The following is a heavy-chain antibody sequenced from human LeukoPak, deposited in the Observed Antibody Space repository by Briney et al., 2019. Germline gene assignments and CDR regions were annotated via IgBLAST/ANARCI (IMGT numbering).Heavy chain of an antibody. CDR3: ARLIGIAAAGTFWFDP. V-gene: IGHV1-18*01. D-gene: IGHD6-13*01. CDR2: ISAYNGNT. CDR1: GYTFTSYG. J-gene: IGHJ5*02. Sequence: GASVKVSCKASGYTFTSYGISWVRQAPGQGLEWMGWISAYNGNTNYAQKLQGRVTMTTDTSTSTAYMELRSLRSDDTAVYYCARLIGIAAAGTFWFDPWGQGTLVTVSS.